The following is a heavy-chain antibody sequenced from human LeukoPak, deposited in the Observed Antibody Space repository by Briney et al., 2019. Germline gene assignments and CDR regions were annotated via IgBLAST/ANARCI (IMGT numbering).Heavy chain of an antibody. Sequence: SVKVSCKASGDTFSSSAISWVRQAPGQGLEWMGRIIPILGIANYAQKFQGRVTITADKSTSTAYMELSSLRSEDTAVYYCAREDCSGGSCYSGGSWFDPWGQGTLVTVSS. V-gene: IGHV1-69*04. J-gene: IGHJ5*02. CDR1: GDTFSSSA. CDR3: AREDCSGGSCYSGGSWFDP. D-gene: IGHD2-15*01. CDR2: IIPILGIA.